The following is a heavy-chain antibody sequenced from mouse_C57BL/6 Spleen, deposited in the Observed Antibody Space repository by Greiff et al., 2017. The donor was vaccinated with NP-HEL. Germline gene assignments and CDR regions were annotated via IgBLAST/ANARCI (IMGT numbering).Heavy chain of an antibody. J-gene: IGHJ1*03. CDR1: GFTFSDYG. CDR2: ISSGSSTI. D-gene: IGHD2-3*01. V-gene: IGHV5-17*01. CDR3: ARDDGYRSYWYFDV. Sequence: EVKLVESGGGLVKPGGSLKLSCAASGFTFSDYGMHWVRQAPEKGLEWVAYISSGSSTIYYADTVKGRFTISRDNATNTLFLQRTRLRSEDTAMYYCARDDGYRSYWYFDVWGTGTTVTVSS.